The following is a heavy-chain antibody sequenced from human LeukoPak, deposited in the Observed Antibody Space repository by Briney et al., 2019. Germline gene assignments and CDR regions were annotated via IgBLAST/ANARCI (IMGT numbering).Heavy chain of an antibody. CDR3: ARHRSGGYYYGVLDY. Sequence: SETLSLTCTVSGGSISSSSYHWGWIRQPPGKGLEWIGSIYYGGNTYYNPSLKSRVTISVDTSRNQFSLKLSSVTAADTAAYYCARHRSGGYYYGVLDYWGQGTLVTVSS. D-gene: IGHD5-18*01. CDR1: GGSISSSSYH. CDR2: IYYGGNT. J-gene: IGHJ4*02. V-gene: IGHV4-39*01.